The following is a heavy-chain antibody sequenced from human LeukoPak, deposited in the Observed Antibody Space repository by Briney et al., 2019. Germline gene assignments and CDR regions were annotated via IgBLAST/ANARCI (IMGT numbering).Heavy chain of an antibody. D-gene: IGHD2-21*02. CDR3: VRESFSRGDFN. CDR2: IKYDGSEK. CDR1: GFIFSTYW. V-gene: IGHV3-7*01. Sequence: GGSLRLSRAASGFIFSTYWMTWVRQAPGKGLEWVATIKYDGSEKFHVGSVRGRFTISRDNAKNSLYLQMNSLTAEDTAVYYCVRESFSRGDFNWGQGTLVSVSS. J-gene: IGHJ1*01.